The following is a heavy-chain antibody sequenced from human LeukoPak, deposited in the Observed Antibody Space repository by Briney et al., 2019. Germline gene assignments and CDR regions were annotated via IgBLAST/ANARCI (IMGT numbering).Heavy chain of an antibody. CDR2: IYNSGST. CDR1: GGSISDYY. CDR3: ARELWFGELALGY. J-gene: IGHJ4*02. D-gene: IGHD3-10*01. Sequence: SETLSLTCAVSGGSISDYYWTWIRQPPGKELEWIGYIYNSGSTNYNPSLKSRVTISVDMSKYQFSLKLSSVTAADTAVYYCARELWFGELALGYWGQGTLVTVSS. V-gene: IGHV4-59*08.